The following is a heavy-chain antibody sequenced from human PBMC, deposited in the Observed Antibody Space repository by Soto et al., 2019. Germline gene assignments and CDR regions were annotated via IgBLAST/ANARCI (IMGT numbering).Heavy chain of an antibody. D-gene: IGHD5-12*01. CDR2: INPSGGST. CDR1: GYTFTSYY. Sequence: SVKVSLKASGYTFTSYYMHWVRQAPGQGLEWMGIINPSGGSTSYAQKFQGRVTMTRDTSTSTVYMELSSLRSEDTAVYYCASNSRYSGYDREDYFDYWGQGTLVTVSS. J-gene: IGHJ4*02. CDR3: ASNSRYSGYDREDYFDY. V-gene: IGHV1-46*01.